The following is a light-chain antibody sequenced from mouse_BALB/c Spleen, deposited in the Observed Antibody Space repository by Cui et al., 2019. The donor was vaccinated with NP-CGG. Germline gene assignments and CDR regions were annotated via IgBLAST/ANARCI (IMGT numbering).Light chain of an antibody. CDR3: ALWYSNHWV. CDR2: GTN. J-gene: IGLJ1*01. Sequence: HAVVIQDSPLTTSPGETVTLTCRSSTGAVTTSNYANWVQEKPDHLFTGLIGGTNNRAPGVPARFSGSLIGDKAALTITGAQTEDEAIYFCALWYSNHWVFGGGTKLTVL. V-gene: IGLV1*01. CDR1: TGAVTTSNY.